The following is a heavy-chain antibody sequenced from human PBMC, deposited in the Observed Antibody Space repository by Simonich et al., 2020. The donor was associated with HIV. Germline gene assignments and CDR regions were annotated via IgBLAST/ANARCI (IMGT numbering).Heavy chain of an antibody. CDR1: GGSFSSYY. J-gene: IGHJ5*02. D-gene: IGHD7-27*01. V-gene: IGHV4-34*01. Sequence: QVQLQQWGAGLLKPSETLSLTCAVYGGSFSSYYWSGIRQPPGKGLEWIGEIYHSGTTNYTPSLKRRVTISVDTSKNQFSLKLSSVTAADTAVYYCARHHELGMGWFDPWGQGTLVTVSS. CDR2: IYHSGTT. CDR3: ARHHELGMGWFDP.